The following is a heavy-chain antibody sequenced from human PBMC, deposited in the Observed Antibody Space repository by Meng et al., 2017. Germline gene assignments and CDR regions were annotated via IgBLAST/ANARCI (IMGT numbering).Heavy chain of an antibody. CDR1: GYSFTSYW. V-gene: IGHV5-51*01. Sequence: GESLKFSCKGSGYSFTSYWIGWVRQMPGKGLEWMGIIYPGDSDTRYSPSFQGQVTISADKSISTAYLQWSSLKASDTAMYYCARSIAAAGTLFHAFDIWGQGTMVTVSS. J-gene: IGHJ3*02. CDR2: IYPGDSDT. CDR3: ARSIAAAGTLFHAFDI. D-gene: IGHD6-13*01.